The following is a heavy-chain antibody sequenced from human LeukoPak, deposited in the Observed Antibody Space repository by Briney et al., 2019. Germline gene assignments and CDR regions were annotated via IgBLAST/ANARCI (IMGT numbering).Heavy chain of an antibody. CDR3: ARRRALGAGAWDY. D-gene: IGHD1-26*01. CDR1: GGSISSYY. J-gene: IGHJ4*02. V-gene: IGHV4-59*08. Sequence: SETLSLTCTVSGGSISSYYWSWIRQPPGKGLEWIGYIYYSGSSNCNPSLKSRVTISVDTSKNQFSLKLSSVTAADTAVYYCARRRALGAGAWDYWGQGTLVTVSS. CDR2: IYYSGSS.